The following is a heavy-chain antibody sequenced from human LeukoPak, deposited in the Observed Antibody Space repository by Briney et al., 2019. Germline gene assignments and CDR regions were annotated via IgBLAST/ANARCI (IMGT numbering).Heavy chain of an antibody. CDR2: IYSSGYT. CDR1: VGSITTYY. D-gene: IGHD1-26*01. V-gene: IGHV4-59*08. Sequence: SETLSLTCTVSVGSITTYYWTWIRHPPGKGLEWSSYIYSSGYTNYNHSIKSRVTISIDTSRNQVSLRLSSVTAADTAAYYCARQGSGGRSFDVWGQGTMVTVSS. CDR3: ARQGSGGRSFDV. J-gene: IGHJ3*01.